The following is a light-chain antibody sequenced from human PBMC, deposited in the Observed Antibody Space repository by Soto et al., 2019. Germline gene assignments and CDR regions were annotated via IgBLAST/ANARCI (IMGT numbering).Light chain of an antibody. J-gene: IGKJ4*01. V-gene: IGKV1-6*01. CDR2: PAS. CDR1: QGIRNA. CDR3: LQDSDYPLS. Sequence: IQLISSPSSLSASEGDRVTITCRASQGIRNALAWYQQKPGKAPKLLIYPASSLQSGVPSRFSGSGSDTDFTLTISSLQPEDFATYYCLQDSDYPLSFGGGTKVDIK.